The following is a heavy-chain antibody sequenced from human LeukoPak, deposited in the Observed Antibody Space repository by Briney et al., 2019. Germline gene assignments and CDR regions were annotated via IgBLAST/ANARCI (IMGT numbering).Heavy chain of an antibody. CDR1: GFTFGDYA. CDR3: TRARISDSSGYYYDIFDY. D-gene: IGHD3-22*01. J-gene: IGHJ4*02. Sequence: GGSLRLSCTASGFTFGDYAMSWVRQAPGKGLEWVGFIRSKPYGGTTEYAASVKGRFTISRDDSKNIAYLQTNSLKTEDTAVYYCTRARISDSSGYYYDIFDYWGQGTLVTVSS. V-gene: IGHV3-49*04. CDR2: IRSKPYGGTT.